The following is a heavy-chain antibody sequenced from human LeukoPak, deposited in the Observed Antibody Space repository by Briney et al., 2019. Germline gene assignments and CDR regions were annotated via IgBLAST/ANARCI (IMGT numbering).Heavy chain of an antibody. J-gene: IGHJ6*02. CDR2: IYYSGSS. V-gene: IGHV4-59*01. Sequence: SETLSLICTASGGSISSYYWGWIRQPAGKGLGWLGYIYYSGSSNYNPSLKSRVTISVDTSKDQFSLKLSSVTAADTAVYYCARLTYYGSGSDTHYYDGMDVWGQGTTVTVSS. CDR3: ARLTYYGSGSDTHYYDGMDV. CDR1: GGSISSYY. D-gene: IGHD3-10*01.